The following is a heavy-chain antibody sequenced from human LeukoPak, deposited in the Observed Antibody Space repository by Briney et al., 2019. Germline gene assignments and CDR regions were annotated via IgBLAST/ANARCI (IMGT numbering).Heavy chain of an antibody. Sequence: GGSLRLSCAASGFTFKTYAMNWVRQVPGKGPEWVSSMSGSGSSTDYADSVKGRFTISRDNAKNSLYLQMNSLRAEGTAVYYCARDGTVVSLFDYWGQGTLVTVSS. CDR1: GFTFKTYA. CDR3: ARDGTVVSLFDY. CDR2: MSGSGSST. V-gene: IGHV3-21*01. J-gene: IGHJ4*02. D-gene: IGHD2-15*01.